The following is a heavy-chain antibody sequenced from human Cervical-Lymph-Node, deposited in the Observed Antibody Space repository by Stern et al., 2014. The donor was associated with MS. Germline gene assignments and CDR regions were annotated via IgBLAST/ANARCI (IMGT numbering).Heavy chain of an antibody. CDR2: IMPILGTS. CDR3: ARHLGSHESGWFDP. D-gene: IGHD1-26*01. V-gene: IGHV1-69*01. CDR1: GGTLISYP. Sequence: QMLLVQSGAEVKKPGSSVKVSCQASGGTLISYPISWVRQVPGQGGVWVGGIMPILGTSNYAHKFQGRVPITADESTTTIYMELRSLKSEDTAVYYCARHLGSHESGWFDPWGQGTLVTVSS. J-gene: IGHJ5*02.